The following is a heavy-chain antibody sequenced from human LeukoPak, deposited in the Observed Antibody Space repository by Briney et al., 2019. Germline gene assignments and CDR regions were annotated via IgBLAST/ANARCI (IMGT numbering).Heavy chain of an antibody. CDR3: ARRVGFYGSGSLNYFDP. CDR1: GGSLDSSSYY. V-gene: IGHV4-39*02. D-gene: IGHD3-10*01. CDR2: IFRTGST. J-gene: IGHJ5*01. Sequence: SETLSLTCAVSGGSLDSSSYYWGWLRQPPGRGLEWLGSIFRTGSTYYSASLKSRVSISVDTSKNHIALKLTSVTASDTAVYFCARRVGFYGSGSLNYFDPWGQGILVSVS.